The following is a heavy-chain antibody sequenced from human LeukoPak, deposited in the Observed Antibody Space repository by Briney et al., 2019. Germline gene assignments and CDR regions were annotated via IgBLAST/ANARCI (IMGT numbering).Heavy chain of an antibody. Sequence: ASLKVSSKVSGYTLTALSIHWGRHAPGKGLEWMGGFDPDDGITIYAQKLKGRLTTTEDTSADTAYMELSSLTSEDTAIYYCAVLPLAMPPQYYFDYWGQGTLVTVSS. CDR2: FDPDDGIT. D-gene: IGHD2-2*01. J-gene: IGHJ4*02. V-gene: IGHV1-24*01. CDR3: AVLPLAMPPQYYFDY. CDR1: GYTLTALS.